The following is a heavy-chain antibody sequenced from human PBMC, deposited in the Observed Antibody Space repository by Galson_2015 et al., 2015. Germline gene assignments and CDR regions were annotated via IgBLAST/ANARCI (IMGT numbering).Heavy chain of an antibody. CDR3: ARGNIGQRLDPL. CDR2: LYGGGTT. D-gene: IGHD6-25*01. CDR1: GFTVSSNY. Sequence: SLRLSCAASGFTVSSNYMSWVRQAPGKGLEWVSGLYGGGTTSYVDSVKGRFTISRDNSRNTLYLQMNSLRAEDTAVYYCARGNIGQRLDPLGGQGTLVTVSS. J-gene: IGHJ1*01. V-gene: IGHV3-53*01.